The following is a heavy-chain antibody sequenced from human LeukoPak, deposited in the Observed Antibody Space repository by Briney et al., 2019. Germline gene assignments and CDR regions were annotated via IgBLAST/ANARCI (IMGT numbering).Heavy chain of an antibody. D-gene: IGHD3-3*02. Sequence: GASVKVSCKASGYTFTGYYMHWVRQAPGQGLEWMGWISAYNGNTNYAQKLQGRVTMTTDTSTSTAYMELRSLRSDDTAVYYCASALRYWGQGTLVTVSS. V-gene: IGHV1-18*04. J-gene: IGHJ4*02. CDR2: ISAYNGNT. CDR3: ASALRY. CDR1: GYTFTGYY.